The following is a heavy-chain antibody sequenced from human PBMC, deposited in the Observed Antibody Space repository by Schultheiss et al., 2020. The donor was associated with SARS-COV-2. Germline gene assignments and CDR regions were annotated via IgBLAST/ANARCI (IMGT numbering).Heavy chain of an antibody. CDR1: GGSISSYY. D-gene: IGHD1-26*01. Sequence: SETLSLTCTVSGGSISSYYWSWIRQPPGKGLEWIGEINHSGSTNYNPSLKSRVTISVDTSKNQFSLKLSSVTAADTAVYYCARDSGSYTFYYYYYMDVWGKGTTVTVSS. CDR2: INHSGST. CDR3: ARDSGSYTFYYYYYMDV. J-gene: IGHJ6*03. V-gene: IGHV4-59*01.